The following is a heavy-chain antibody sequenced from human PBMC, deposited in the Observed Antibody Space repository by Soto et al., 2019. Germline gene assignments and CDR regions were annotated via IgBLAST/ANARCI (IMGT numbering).Heavy chain of an antibody. J-gene: IGHJ4*02. CDR3: ARGYYSNYFDY. V-gene: IGHV3-33*01. Sequence: GGSLRLSCAASGFTFSSYGMHWVRQAPGKGLEWVAVIWYDGSNKYYADSVKGRFTISRDNSKNTLYLQMNSLRAEDTAVYYCARGYYSNYFDYWGQGTLVTVSA. CDR2: IWYDGSNK. CDR1: GFTFSSYG. D-gene: IGHD4-4*01.